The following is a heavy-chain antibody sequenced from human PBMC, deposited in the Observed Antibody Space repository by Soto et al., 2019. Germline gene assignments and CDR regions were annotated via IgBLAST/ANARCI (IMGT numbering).Heavy chain of an antibody. J-gene: IGHJ5*02. CDR2: INHSGST. D-gene: IGHD2-2*01. V-gene: IGHV4-34*01. Sequence: PSETPSLTCAVYGGSFSGYYWSWIRQPPGKGLEWIGEINHSGSTNYNPSLKSRVTISVDTSKNQFSLKLSSVTAADTAVYYCARDTSWNNNWFDPWGQGTLVTVSS. CDR3: ARDTSWNNNWFDP. CDR1: GGSFSGYY.